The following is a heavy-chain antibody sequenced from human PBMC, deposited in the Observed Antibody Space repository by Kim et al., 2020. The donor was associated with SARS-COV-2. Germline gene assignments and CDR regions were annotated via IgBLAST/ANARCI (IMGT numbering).Heavy chain of an antibody. CDR3: AREEATTRGFDP. D-gene: IGHD2-2*01. CDR1: GGSISSGGYY. CDR2: IYYSGST. V-gene: IGHV4-31*03. J-gene: IGHJ5*02. Sequence: SETLSLTCTVSGGSISSGGYYWSWIRQHPGKGLKWIGYIYYSGSTYYNPSLKSRVTISVDTSKNQFSLKLSSVTAADTAVYYCAREEATTRGFDPWGQGTLVTVSS.